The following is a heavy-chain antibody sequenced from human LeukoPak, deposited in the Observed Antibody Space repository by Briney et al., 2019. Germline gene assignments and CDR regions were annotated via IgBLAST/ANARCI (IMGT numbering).Heavy chain of an antibody. D-gene: IGHD1-26*01. V-gene: IGHV3-66*01. J-gene: IGHJ4*02. CDR3: ARAQISGNYYFDY. CDR1: GFTVSSNY. Sequence: PGGSLRLSCAASGFTVSSNYMTWVRQAPGKGLEWVSVIYSGGSTSYADSVKGRFTISRDNSKNTVWLQMNSLRAEDTAVYYCARAQISGNYYFDYWGQGTLVTVS. CDR2: IYSGGST.